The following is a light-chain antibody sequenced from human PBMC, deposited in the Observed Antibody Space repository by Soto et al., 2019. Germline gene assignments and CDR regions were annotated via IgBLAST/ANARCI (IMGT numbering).Light chain of an antibody. V-gene: IGKV4-1*01. CDR2: WAS. CDR1: QSILYSSNEKNY. J-gene: IGKJ1*01. Sequence: DIVMTQSPDSLAVSLGERATINCKSSQSILYSSNEKNYLAWYQQKPGQPPKLLISWASTRESGVPDRFSGSGSGTDFTLTISSLQAEDVAVYYCQQYYTSWWTFGQGTKVEIK. CDR3: QQYYTSWWT.